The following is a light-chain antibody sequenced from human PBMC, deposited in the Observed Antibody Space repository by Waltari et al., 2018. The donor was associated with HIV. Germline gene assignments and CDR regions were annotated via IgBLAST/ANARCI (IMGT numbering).Light chain of an antibody. CDR1: SIAIGPYNF. J-gene: IGLJ2*01. CDR3: ASYTRSGILL. Sequence: QSPLPQPASFPGSPEKSTTSSCFGSSIAIGPYNFASCYQQRPGKAPKLMIYEVSDRPSGSSNRFSGSKSGITASLTISGLQADDEADYYCASYTRSGILLFGGGTRLTVL. CDR2: EVS. V-gene: IGLV2-14*01.